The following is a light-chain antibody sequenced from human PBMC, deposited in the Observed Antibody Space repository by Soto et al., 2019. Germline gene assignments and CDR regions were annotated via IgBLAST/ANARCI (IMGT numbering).Light chain of an antibody. CDR2: EVS. V-gene: IGLV2-14*01. CDR1: SSDIGDYNF. Sequence: QSALTQPASVSGSPGQSITISCTGTSSDIGDYNFVSWYQHYPGQAPKLMIYEVSNRPSGVSNRFSASKSGNTAFLTISGLQTEDEADYYCASYTTGSTLVVFGGGTKLTVL. CDR3: ASYTTGSTLVV. J-gene: IGLJ3*02.